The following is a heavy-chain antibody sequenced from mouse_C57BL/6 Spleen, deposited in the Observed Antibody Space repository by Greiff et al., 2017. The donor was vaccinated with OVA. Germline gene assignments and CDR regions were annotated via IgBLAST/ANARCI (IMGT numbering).Heavy chain of an antibody. J-gene: IGHJ4*01. D-gene: IGHD5-5*01. CDR2: INPGSGGT. CDR3: ARMRDYVHAMDY. CDR1: GYAFTNYL. V-gene: IGHV1-54*01. Sequence: QVQLQQSGAELVRPGTSVKVSCKASGYAFTNYLIEWVKQRPGQGLEWIGVINPGSGGTNYNEKFKGKATLTADKSSSTAYMQLSSLTSEDSAVYFCARMRDYVHAMDYWGQGTSVTVSS.